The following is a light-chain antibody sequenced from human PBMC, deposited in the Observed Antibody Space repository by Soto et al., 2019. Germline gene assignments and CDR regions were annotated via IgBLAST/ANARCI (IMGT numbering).Light chain of an antibody. V-gene: IGKV3-15*01. J-gene: IGKJ1*01. Sequence: EIVMTQSPATLSVSPGQRATLSCRASQSVNSNLAWYQQQPGQPPRLLIYSASARVTGVPARFSGSGSGTEFTLTINSLQSEDFAVYYCQQSYNWPRTFGQGTKVEIK. CDR3: QQSYNWPRT. CDR2: SAS. CDR1: QSVNSN.